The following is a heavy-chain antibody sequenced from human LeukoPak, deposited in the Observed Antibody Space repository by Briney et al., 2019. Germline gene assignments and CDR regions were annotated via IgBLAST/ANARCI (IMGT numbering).Heavy chain of an antibody. CDR2: IWYDGSNK. Sequence: GRSLRLSCAASGFTFSSYGMHWVRQAPGKGLEWVAVIWYDGSNKYYADSVKGRLTISGDNSKNTLYLQMNSLRAEDTAVYYCARGDYYGSRGDYWGQGTLVTVSS. V-gene: IGHV3-33*01. CDR1: GFTFSSYG. J-gene: IGHJ4*02. CDR3: ARGDYYGSRGDY. D-gene: IGHD3-10*01.